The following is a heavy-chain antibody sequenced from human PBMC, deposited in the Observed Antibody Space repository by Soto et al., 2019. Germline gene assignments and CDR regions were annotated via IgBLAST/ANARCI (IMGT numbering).Heavy chain of an antibody. Sequence: GGSLRLSCAASGFTFSTYAMHWVRQAPGKGLEWVAVLSYDGSNKYFADSVKGRFTISRDNSKNTLYLKMNSLRAEDTAFYYCARVVPAAMYYYYGMDVWGQGTTVTVSS. CDR3: ARVVPAAMYYYYGMDV. V-gene: IGHV3-30*03. D-gene: IGHD2-2*01. CDR1: GFTFSTYA. CDR2: LSYDGSNK. J-gene: IGHJ6*02.